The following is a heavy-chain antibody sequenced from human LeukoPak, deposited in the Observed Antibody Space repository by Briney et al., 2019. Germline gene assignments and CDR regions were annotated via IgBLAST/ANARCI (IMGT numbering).Heavy chain of an antibody. Sequence: GGSLRLSCAASGFTFSSYGMHWVRQAPGKGLEWVAVISYDGSNKYYADSVKGRFTISKDNAKNSLYLQMNSLRAEDTAVYYCARASFDYWGQGTLVTVPS. CDR2: ISYDGSNK. J-gene: IGHJ4*02. CDR3: ARASFDY. CDR1: GFTFSSYG. V-gene: IGHV3-30*03.